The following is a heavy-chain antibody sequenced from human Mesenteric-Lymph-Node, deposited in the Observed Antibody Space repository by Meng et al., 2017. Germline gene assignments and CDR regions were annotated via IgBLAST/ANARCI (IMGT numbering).Heavy chain of an antibody. CDR3: ATEGDSGGPDFHH. CDR2: TKNKADSYTT. D-gene: IGHD2-15*01. CDR1: GFIFSDFY. V-gene: IGHV3-72*01. Sequence: GGSLRLSCAASGFIFSDFYINWVRQAPGKGLEWVGRTKNKADSYTTEYAASVKGRFTISRDDSKNSLYLQINSLRTEDTAMYYCATEGDSGGPDFHHWGQGTLVTVSS. J-gene: IGHJ1*01.